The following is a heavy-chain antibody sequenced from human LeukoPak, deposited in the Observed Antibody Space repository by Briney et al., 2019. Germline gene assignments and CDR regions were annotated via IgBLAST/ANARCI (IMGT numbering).Heavy chain of an antibody. CDR3: ARAYCGGDCYSAGYNWFDP. D-gene: IGHD2-21*02. V-gene: IGHV3-23*01. CDR2: ISGSGGST. J-gene: IGHJ5*02. CDR1: GFTFSSYA. Sequence: GGSLRLSCAASGFTFSSYAMSWVRQAPGKGLERVSAISGSGGSTYYADSVKGRFTISRDNSKNTLYLQMNSLRAEDTAVYYCARAYCGGDCYSAGYNWFDPWGQGTLVTVSS.